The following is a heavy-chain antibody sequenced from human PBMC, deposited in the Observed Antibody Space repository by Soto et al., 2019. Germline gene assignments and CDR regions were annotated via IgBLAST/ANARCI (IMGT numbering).Heavy chain of an antibody. J-gene: IGHJ4*02. CDR3: SRDGVGGITIFGVVPTGFDY. V-gene: IGHV3-30-3*01. D-gene: IGHD3-3*01. Sequence: PGGSLRLSCAASGFTFSSYAMHWVRQAPGKGLEWVAVISYDGSNKYYADSVKGRFTISRDNSKNTLYLQMNSLRADDTAVYYCSRDGVGGITIFGVVPTGFDYWGQGTLVTVSS. CDR1: GFTFSSYA. CDR2: ISYDGSNK.